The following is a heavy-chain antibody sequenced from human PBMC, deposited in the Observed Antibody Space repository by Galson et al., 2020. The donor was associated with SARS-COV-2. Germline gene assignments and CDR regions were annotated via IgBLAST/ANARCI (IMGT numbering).Heavy chain of an antibody. D-gene: IGHD4-17*01. Sequence: SETLSLTCTVSGDSISNYYWSWIRQSPGKGLECIGYIFSNGDANYHPSLKSRVTISVDTSKNQFSLSLRSVTAADTAVYYCASGPTVFKYYFPYWGQGTLVTVSS. CDR1: GDSISNYY. J-gene: IGHJ4*02. V-gene: IGHV4-4*08. CDR2: IFSNGDA. CDR3: ASGPTVFKYYFPY.